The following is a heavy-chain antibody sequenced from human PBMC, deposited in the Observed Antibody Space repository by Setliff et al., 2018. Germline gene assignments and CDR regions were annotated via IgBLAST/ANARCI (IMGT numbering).Heavy chain of an antibody. CDR3: ARMSGFLYIDV. V-gene: IGHV4-4*02. D-gene: IGHD1-26*01. Sequence: PSETLSLTCAVSGGSISSSNWWSWVRQPPGKGLEWIGEIYHSGSTIYNPSLKSRVTISEDTSKNQFSLNLSSVTAADTAIYYCARMSGFLYIDVWGKGTTVTVSS. CDR1: GGSISSSNW. J-gene: IGHJ6*03. CDR2: IYHSGST.